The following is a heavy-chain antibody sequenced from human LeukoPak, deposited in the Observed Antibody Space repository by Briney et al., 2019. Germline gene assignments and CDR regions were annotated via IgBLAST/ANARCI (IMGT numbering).Heavy chain of an antibody. D-gene: IGHD3-22*01. CDR2: ISGSGGTT. CDR3: ARVPYDSIAYHYFDY. J-gene: IGHJ4*02. Sequence: GGSLRLSCAASGFSFSNYAMSWVRRAPGKGLEWVATISGSGGTTYYANSVKGRFTISRDNSRNTLYLQVNSLRAEDTAVYYCARVPYDSIAYHYFDYWGQGTLVSVSS. CDR1: GFSFSNYA. V-gene: IGHV3-23*01.